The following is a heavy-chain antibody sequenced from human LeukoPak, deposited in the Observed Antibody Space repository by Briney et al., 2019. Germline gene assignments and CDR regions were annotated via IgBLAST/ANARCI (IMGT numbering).Heavy chain of an antibody. D-gene: IGHD2-2*01. J-gene: IGHJ4*02. Sequence: GGSLRLSCAASGFTFRSYSMNWVRQAPGKGLEWVSAIDPSSTYIYYADSVKGRFTISRDIAENSLYLQMNSLRVEDTAVYYCARAPTVLVGYCSSSSCQADYWGQGTLVTVSS. CDR1: GFTFRSYS. V-gene: IGHV3-21*01. CDR3: ARAPTVLVGYCSSSSCQADY. CDR2: IDPSSTYI.